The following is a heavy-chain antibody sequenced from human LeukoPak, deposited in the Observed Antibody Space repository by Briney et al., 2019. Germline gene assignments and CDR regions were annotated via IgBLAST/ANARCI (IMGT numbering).Heavy chain of an antibody. J-gene: IGHJ4*02. D-gene: IGHD6-13*01. V-gene: IGHV3-53*05. CDR3: AKDARSAAGGYFDY. CDR1: GFTVSGNY. CDR2: IYSGGTT. Sequence: GGSLRLSCAASGFTVSGNYMSWVRQAPGKGLEWVSLIYSGGTTYYADSVKGRFTISRDNSKNTLYLQMNSLRAEDTAVYYCAKDARSAAGGYFDYWGQGTLVTVSS.